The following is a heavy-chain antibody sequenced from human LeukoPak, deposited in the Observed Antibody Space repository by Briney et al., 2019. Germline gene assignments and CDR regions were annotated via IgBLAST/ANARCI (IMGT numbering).Heavy chain of an antibody. CDR2: IKQDGGAP. CDR1: GFIFTGYW. Sequence: GGSLRLSCAASGFIFTGYWMNWVRQAPGKGLEWVANIKQDGGAPSYVDSVRGRFTISRDNAKDSLYLQMNSLRSEDTAVYYCARDFSASGGLDVWGQGTLVTVSS. D-gene: IGHD3/OR15-3a*01. J-gene: IGHJ4*02. V-gene: IGHV3-7*04. CDR3: ARDFSASGGLDV.